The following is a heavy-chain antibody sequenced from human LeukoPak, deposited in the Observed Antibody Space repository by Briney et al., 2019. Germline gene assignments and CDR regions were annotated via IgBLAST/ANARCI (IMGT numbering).Heavy chain of an antibody. J-gene: IGHJ4*02. Sequence: GGSLRLSCAASGFTFSNAWMSWVRQAPGKGLEWVGRIKSKTDGGTTDYAAPVKGRFTISRDDLKNTLYLQMNSLKTEDTAVYYCTTSYYDSSGYHNWGQGTLVTVSS. V-gene: IGHV3-15*01. CDR2: IKSKTDGGTT. CDR3: TTSYYDSSGYHN. D-gene: IGHD3-22*01. CDR1: GFTFSNAW.